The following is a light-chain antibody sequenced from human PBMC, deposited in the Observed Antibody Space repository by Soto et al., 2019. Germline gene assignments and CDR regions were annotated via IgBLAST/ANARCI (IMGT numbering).Light chain of an antibody. CDR2: EGS. J-gene: IGLJ2*01. V-gene: IGLV2-14*02. Sequence: QSALTQPASVSGSPGQSITISCTGTSSDVGSYNLVSWYQQHPGKAPKLMIYEGSKRPSGVPNRFSASKSGNTASLTISGLQAEDEADYYCSSYTGSSTYVVFGGGTKLTVL. CDR3: SSYTGSSTYVV. CDR1: SSDVGSYNL.